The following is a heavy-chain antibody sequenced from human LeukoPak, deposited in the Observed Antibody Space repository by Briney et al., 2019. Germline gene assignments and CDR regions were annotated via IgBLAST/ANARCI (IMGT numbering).Heavy chain of an antibody. D-gene: IGHD2-2*01. CDR2: ISSGSTDI. Sequence: GGSLRLSCAASGFSFSSYSMTWVRQAPGKGLEWVSSISSGSTDIFYADSVRGRFTISRDNAKNSLYLQMNSLRAEDTAVYYCARVLESSTTTCFWNYFYYYMDVWGKGTTVTVSS. V-gene: IGHV3-21*01. J-gene: IGHJ6*03. CDR3: ARVLESSTTTCFWNYFYYYMDV. CDR1: GFSFSSYS.